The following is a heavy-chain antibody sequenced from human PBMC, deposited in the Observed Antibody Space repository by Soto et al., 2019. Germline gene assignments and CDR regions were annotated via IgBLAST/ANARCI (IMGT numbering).Heavy chain of an antibody. J-gene: IGHJ6*02. D-gene: IGHD6-6*01. Sequence: GGSLRLSCAASGFTFSSYSTNWVRQAPGKGLEWVSSISSSSSYIYYADSVKGRFTISRDNAKNSLYLQMNSLRAEDTAVYYCARSFSSSSLLYYYYGMDVWGQGTTVTVSS. CDR3: ARSFSSSSLLYYYYGMDV. CDR2: ISSSSSYI. V-gene: IGHV3-21*01. CDR1: GFTFSSYS.